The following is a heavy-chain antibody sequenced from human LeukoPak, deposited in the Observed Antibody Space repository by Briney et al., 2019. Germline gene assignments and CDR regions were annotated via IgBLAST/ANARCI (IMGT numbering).Heavy chain of an antibody. CDR3: ARVPIGSSGGRNWFDP. D-gene: IGHD6-6*01. Sequence: SETLFLTCTVSGGSISSGGYYWSWIRQPPGKGLEWIGYIYHSGSTYYNPSLKSRVTISVDRSKNQFSLKLSSVTAADTAVYYCARVPIGSSGGRNWFDPWGQGTLVTVSS. J-gene: IGHJ5*02. CDR1: GGSISSGGYY. CDR2: IYHSGST. V-gene: IGHV4-30-2*01.